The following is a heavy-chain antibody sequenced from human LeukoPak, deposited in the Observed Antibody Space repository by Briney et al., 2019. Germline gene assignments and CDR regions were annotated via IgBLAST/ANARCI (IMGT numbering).Heavy chain of an antibody. CDR3: ARGSLRFGERGLDY. CDR1: GGSFSGYY. V-gene: IGHV4-34*01. D-gene: IGHD3-10*01. CDR2: INNSGST. Sequence: SETLSLTCAVYGGSFSGYYWSWIRQPPGKGLEWIGEINNSGSTNYNPSLKSRVTISVDTSKNQFSLKLSSVTAADTAVYYCARGSLRFGERGLDYWGQGTLVTVSS. J-gene: IGHJ4*02.